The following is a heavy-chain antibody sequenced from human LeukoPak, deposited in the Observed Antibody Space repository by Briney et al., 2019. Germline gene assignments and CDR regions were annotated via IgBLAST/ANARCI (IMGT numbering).Heavy chain of an antibody. D-gene: IGHD6-19*01. Sequence: PGGSLRLSCAASGFTFSNFWMTWVRQAPGKGLEWVSVIYSGGSTYYADSVKGRFTISRDNSKNTLYLQMNSLRAEDTAVYYCARVSSSGWDFDYWGQGTLVTVSS. CDR1: GFTFSNFW. CDR2: IYSGGST. V-gene: IGHV3-53*01. CDR3: ARVSSSGWDFDY. J-gene: IGHJ4*02.